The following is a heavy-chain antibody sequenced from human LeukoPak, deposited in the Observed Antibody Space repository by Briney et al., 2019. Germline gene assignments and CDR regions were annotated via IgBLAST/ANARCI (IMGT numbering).Heavy chain of an antibody. Sequence: ASVRVSCKASGYTFSSHDINWVRQAAGQGLEWMGWMNPNSGNTGYAQKFQGRVIMTRDTSINTAYLEFYSLRSEDTAVYYCARGYSPTLRTTGNDYWGQGTLVTVSS. D-gene: IGHD1-1*01. V-gene: IGHV1-8*01. CDR1: GYTFSSHD. J-gene: IGHJ4*02. CDR2: MNPNSGNT. CDR3: ARGYSPTLRTTGNDY.